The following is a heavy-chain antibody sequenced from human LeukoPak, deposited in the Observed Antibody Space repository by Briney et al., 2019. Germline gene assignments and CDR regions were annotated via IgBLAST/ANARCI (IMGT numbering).Heavy chain of an antibody. V-gene: IGHV3-23*01. CDR2: ISGSGGST. J-gene: IGHJ4*02. CDR1: GFTLSSYA. CDR3: ASTYSSSSSYYFDY. Sequence: GGSLRLSCAASGFTLSSYAMSWVRQAPGKGLERVSAISGSGGSTYYADSVKGRFTISRDNSKNTLYLHMNSLRAEDTAVYYCASTYSSSSSYYFDYWGQGTLVTVSS. D-gene: IGHD6-6*01.